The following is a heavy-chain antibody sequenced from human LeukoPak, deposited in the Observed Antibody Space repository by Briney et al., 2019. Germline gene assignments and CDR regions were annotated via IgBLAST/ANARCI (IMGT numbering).Heavy chain of an antibody. D-gene: IGHD4-17*01. CDR3: ARDLLSSVGATVDGMDV. Sequence: SQTLSLTCAISGDSVSSNSAAWNWIRQSPSRGLEWLGRTYYRSKWHNEYAPTVKSRMTINPDTSNNQFSLHLNSVTPEDTAVYYCARDLLSSVGATVDGMDVWGQGTTVTVSS. CDR2: TYYRSKWHN. J-gene: IGHJ6*02. CDR1: GDSVSSNSAA. V-gene: IGHV6-1*01.